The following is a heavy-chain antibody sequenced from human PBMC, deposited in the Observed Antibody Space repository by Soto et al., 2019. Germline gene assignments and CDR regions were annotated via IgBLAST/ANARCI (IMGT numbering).Heavy chain of an antibody. D-gene: IGHD2-2*01. J-gene: IGHJ4*02. V-gene: IGHV3-23*01. Sequence: GCLRLSCAASGFTFSSYAMSWVRQAPGKGLEWVSAISGSGGSTYYADSVKGRFTIPRDNSKNTLYLQMNSLRAEDTAVYYCAKDEPSSRKFDYWGQGTLVTVSS. CDR1: GFTFSSYA. CDR2: ISGSGGST. CDR3: AKDEPSSRKFDY.